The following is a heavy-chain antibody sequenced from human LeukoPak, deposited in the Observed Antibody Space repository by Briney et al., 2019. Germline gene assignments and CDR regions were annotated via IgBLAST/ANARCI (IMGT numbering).Heavy chain of an antibody. Sequence: GGSLRLSCAASGFTFSSYGMHWVRQAPGKGLEWVAAIWYDGSNKYYADSVKGRFTISRDNSKNTLYLQMNSLRAEDTAVYYCARGGAVAGLDYWGQGTLVTVSS. D-gene: IGHD6-19*01. J-gene: IGHJ4*02. V-gene: IGHV3-33*01. CDR1: GFTFSSYG. CDR2: IWYDGSNK. CDR3: ARGGAVAGLDY.